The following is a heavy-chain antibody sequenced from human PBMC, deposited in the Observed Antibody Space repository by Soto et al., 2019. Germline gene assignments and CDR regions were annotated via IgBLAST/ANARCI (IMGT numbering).Heavy chain of an antibody. CDR2: ITGSGVST. CDR3: ARDGRRGYCSGGSCPETH. J-gene: IGHJ4*02. Sequence: PGGSLRLSCATSGFTFSNYAMSWVRQAPGEGLEWVSGITGSGVSTFYVDSVKGRFTISRDNSKNTLYLQMNSLRAEDTAVYYCARDGRRGYCSGGSCPETHWGQGTLVTVSS. V-gene: IGHV3-23*01. CDR1: GFTFSNYA. D-gene: IGHD2-15*01.